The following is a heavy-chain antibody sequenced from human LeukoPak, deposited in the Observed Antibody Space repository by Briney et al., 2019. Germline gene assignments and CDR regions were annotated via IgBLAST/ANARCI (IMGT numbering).Heavy chain of an antibody. V-gene: IGHV4-39*01. Sequence: SETLSLTCTVSGGSISSSSYYWAWIRQPPGKELKWIGSIFYSGSTYYNPSLRGRVTISVDTSKNQFSLNLTSVTAADTAVYYCAKHYMGSSYNHGLDCWGQGTLVTVSS. CDR2: IFYSGST. D-gene: IGHD3-10*01. CDR3: AKHYMGSSYNHGLDC. CDR1: GGSISSSSYY. J-gene: IGHJ4*02.